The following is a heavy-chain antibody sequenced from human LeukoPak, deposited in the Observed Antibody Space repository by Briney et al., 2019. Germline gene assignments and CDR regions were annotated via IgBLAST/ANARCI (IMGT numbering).Heavy chain of an antibody. J-gene: IGHJ4*02. V-gene: IGHV3-21*01. CDR3: ARDRESGWYINYFDY. D-gene: IGHD6-19*01. CDR1: GFTFSSYS. Sequence: PGGSLRLSCAASGFTFSSYSMNWVRQAPGKGLEWVSSISSSSSYIYYADSVKGRFTISRDNAKNSLYLQMNSLRAEDTAVYHCARDRESGWYINYFDYWGQGTLVTVSS. CDR2: ISSSSSYI.